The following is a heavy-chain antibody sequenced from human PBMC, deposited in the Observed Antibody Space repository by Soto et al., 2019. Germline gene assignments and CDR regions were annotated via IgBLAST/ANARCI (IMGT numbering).Heavy chain of an antibody. Sequence: QVQLQQWGAGLLKASETLSLTCAVVGDSLRGQSWNWIRQSPGKGLEWIGELDQSGGTNYNPSLKRRDIISDDTSKNQFSLTLTSVTAAATAVYYCAREDSYGWSGESLDVWGQGTTVTVSS. D-gene: IGHD6-19*01. CDR3: AREDSYGWSGESLDV. CDR2: LDQSGGT. J-gene: IGHJ6*02. CDR1: GDSLRGQS. V-gene: IGHV4-34*01.